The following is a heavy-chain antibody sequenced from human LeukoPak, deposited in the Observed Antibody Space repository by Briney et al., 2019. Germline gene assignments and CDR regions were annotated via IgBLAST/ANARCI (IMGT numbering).Heavy chain of an antibody. CDR1: GYTFTSYG. Sequence: ASVKVSCKASGYTFTSYGISWVRQAPGQGLEWMGWICAYNGNTNYAQKLQGRVTMTTATSTSTAYMELRSLRSDDTAVYYCARGTPIVGATVGLVLCAFDIWGQGTMVTVSS. V-gene: IGHV1-18*01. CDR2: ICAYNGNT. J-gene: IGHJ3*02. CDR3: ARGTPIVGATVGLVLCAFDI. D-gene: IGHD1-26*01.